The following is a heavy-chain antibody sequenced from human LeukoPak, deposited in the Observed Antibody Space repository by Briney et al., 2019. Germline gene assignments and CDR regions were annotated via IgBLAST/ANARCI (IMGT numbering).Heavy chain of an antibody. CDR2: ISRDSNDI. J-gene: IGHJ4*02. D-gene: IGHD2-2*01. CDR3: ARDLPAAVD. V-gene: IGHV3-21*01. CDR1: GFSFSSYS. Sequence: GGCLTLSCQASGFSFSSYSMSWVRQAPGKGLEWVSFISRDSNDIYHADSVKGRFTISRDNAKNSLYLQMNSLRAEDTAVYYCARDLPAAVDWGQGTQVTVSS.